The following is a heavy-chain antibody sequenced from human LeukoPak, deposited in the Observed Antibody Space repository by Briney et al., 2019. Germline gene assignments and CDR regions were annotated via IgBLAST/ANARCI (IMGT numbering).Heavy chain of an antibody. CDR3: ARAPYISGLYYFDY. Sequence: GGSLRLSCAASGFSFKNYAMHWVRQAPGKGLEWVAVISYDGSDKYYADSVKGRFTISRDNSKNTLYLQMNSLRAEDTAVYYCARAPYISGLYYFDYWGQGTLVTVSS. CDR1: GFSFKNYA. J-gene: IGHJ4*02. D-gene: IGHD6-19*01. V-gene: IGHV3-30-3*01. CDR2: ISYDGSDK.